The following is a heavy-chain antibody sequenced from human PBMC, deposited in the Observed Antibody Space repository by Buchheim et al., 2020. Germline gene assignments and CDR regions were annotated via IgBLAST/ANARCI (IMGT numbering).Heavy chain of an antibody. CDR1: GGSISSVGYY. J-gene: IGHJ4*02. CDR3: ARGTVTNYVATLSDY. Sequence: QVQLQESGPGLVKPSQTLSLTCTVSGGSISSVGYYWSWIRQHPGKGLEWIGFIYYSGITYYNPSLKGRVTISVEAVKKQFSLNLSSVTAADTAVYYCARGTVTNYVATLSDYWGQGTL. D-gene: IGHD4-11*01. V-gene: IGHV4-31*03. CDR2: IYYSGIT.